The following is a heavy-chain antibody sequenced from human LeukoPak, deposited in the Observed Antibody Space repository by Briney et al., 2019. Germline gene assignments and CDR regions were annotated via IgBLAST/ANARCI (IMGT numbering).Heavy chain of an antibody. J-gene: IGHJ4*02. CDR2: IIPIFGTA. CDR3: ATDRYKGIAAAGTIEEGGYFDY. D-gene: IGHD6-13*01. Sequence: SVKVSCKASGGTFSSYAIGWVRQAPGQGLEWMGGIIPIFGTANYAQKFQGRVTMTEDTSTDTAYMELSSLRSEDTAVYYCATDRYKGIAAAGTIEEGGYFDYWGQGTLVTVSS. V-gene: IGHV1-69*06. CDR1: GGTFSSYA.